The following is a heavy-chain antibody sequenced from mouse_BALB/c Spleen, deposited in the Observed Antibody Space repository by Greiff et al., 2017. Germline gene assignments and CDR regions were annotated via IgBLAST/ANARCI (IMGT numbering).Heavy chain of an antibody. Sequence: EVKLMESGPGLVKPSQSLSLTCTVTGYSITSDYAWNWIRQFPGNKLEWMGYISYSGSTSYNPSLKSRISITRDTSKNQFFLQLNSVTTEDTATYYCASEVRSYYAMDYWGQGTSVTVSS. V-gene: IGHV3-2*02. CDR3: ASEVRSYYAMDY. J-gene: IGHJ4*01. CDR1: GYSITSDYA. CDR2: ISYSGST. D-gene: IGHD2-14*01.